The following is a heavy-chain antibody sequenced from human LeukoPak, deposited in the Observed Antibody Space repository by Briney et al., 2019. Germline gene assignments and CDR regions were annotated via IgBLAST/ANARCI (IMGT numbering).Heavy chain of an antibody. CDR3: ARVGEGVVPN. CDR2: IYYSGST. CDR1: GGSISSSSYY. D-gene: IGHD3-3*01. V-gene: IGHV4-39*07. Sequence: SETLSLTCTVSGGSISSSSYYWGWIRQPPGKGLEWIGSIYYSGSTYYNPSLKSRVTISVDTSKNQFSLKLSSVTAADTAVYYCARVGEGVVPNWGQGTLVTVSS. J-gene: IGHJ4*02.